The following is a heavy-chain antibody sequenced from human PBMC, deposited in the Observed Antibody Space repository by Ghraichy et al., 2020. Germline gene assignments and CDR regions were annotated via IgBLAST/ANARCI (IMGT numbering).Heavy chain of an antibody. J-gene: IGHJ6*02. Sequence: ASVKVSCKASGYTFTSYDINWVRQATGQGLEWMGWMNPNSGNTGYAQKFQGRVTMTRNTSISTAYMELSSLRSEDTAVYYCARICSRIAARPCYYGMDVWGQGTTVTVSS. CDR2: MNPNSGNT. D-gene: IGHD6-6*01. CDR1: GYTFTSYD. CDR3: ARICSRIAARPCYYGMDV. V-gene: IGHV1-8*01.